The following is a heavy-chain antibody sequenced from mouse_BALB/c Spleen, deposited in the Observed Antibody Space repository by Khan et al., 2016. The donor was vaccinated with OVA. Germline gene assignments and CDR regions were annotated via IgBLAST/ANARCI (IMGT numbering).Heavy chain of an antibody. J-gene: IGHJ3*01. CDR1: GFSLTTYG. CDR3: ARNSYRYDFTY. V-gene: IGHV2-2*01. Sequence: VQLKESGPGLVQPSQSLSITCTVSGFSLTTYGIHWVRQSPGKGLEWLGLIWSGGNTDYNAPFISRLSISKANSKSKVFFKMNSLQADDTAIYYCARNSYRYDFTYWGQGTLVTVSA. CDR2: IWSGGNT. D-gene: IGHD2-12*01.